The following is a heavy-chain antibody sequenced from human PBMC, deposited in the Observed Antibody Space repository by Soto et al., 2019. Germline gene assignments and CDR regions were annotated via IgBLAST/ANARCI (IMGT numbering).Heavy chain of an antibody. CDR1: GYTFTNYD. J-gene: IGHJ6*02. Sequence: QVQLVQSGAEVKKPGASVKVSCETSGYTFTNYDINWVRQAAGQGLEWMGWINPDSDNTGYAQKFQGRVTMTRDTSISTAYMELNSLRSEDPAVYYCARGGRYCTTTSCYPPALFPYGMDVWGQGTTVTVSS. CDR3: ARGGRYCTTTSCYPPALFPYGMDV. V-gene: IGHV1-8*01. D-gene: IGHD2-2*01. CDR2: INPDSDNT.